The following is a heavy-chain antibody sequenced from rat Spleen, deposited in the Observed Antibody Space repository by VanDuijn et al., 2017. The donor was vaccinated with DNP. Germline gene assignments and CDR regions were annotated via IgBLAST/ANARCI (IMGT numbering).Heavy chain of an antibody. V-gene: IGHV5-25*01. D-gene: IGHD4-3*01. Sequence: EVQLVESGGGLVQPGRSLKLSCAASGFTFSNYYMAWVRQAPTEGLEWVATISTRGGNTFYRDSVKGRFTISRDNARSTLYLQMNTLRSEDTATYYCVRDVGIRWYFDFWGPGTMVTLSS. J-gene: IGHJ1*01. CDR2: ISTRGGNT. CDR1: GFTFSNYY. CDR3: VRDVGIRWYFDF.